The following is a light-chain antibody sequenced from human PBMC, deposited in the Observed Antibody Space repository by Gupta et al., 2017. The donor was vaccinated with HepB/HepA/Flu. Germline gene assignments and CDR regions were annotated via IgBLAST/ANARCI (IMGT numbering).Light chain of an antibody. CDR1: SSDVGRYNL. J-gene: IGLJ3*02. Sequence: QSALTQPASVSGSPGQSITISCTGTSSDVGRYNLVSWYQQHPGKAPKLMISEVSKRPSGVSNRFSGSKSGNTASLTISGLQAEDEADYYCCSYARRNTFWVFGGGTKLTVL. V-gene: IGLV2-23*02. CDR3: CSYARRNTFWV. CDR2: EVS.